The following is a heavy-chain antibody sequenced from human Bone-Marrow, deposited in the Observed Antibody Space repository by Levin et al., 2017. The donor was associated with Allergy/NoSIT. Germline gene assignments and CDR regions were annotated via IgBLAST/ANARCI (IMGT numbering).Heavy chain of an antibody. D-gene: IGHD5-12*01. CDR1: GFTFTSYG. CDR3: ARDIGYEATFYGLDV. V-gene: IGHV3-33*01. J-gene: IGHJ6*02. CDR2: IWYSGSRQ. Sequence: SGGSLRFSCAASGFTFTSYGMHWVRQAPGKGLEWVAVIWYSGSRQYYGESVKGRFTISRDSSKNTLFLQMNNLTVEDTAVYFCARDIGYEATFYGLDVWGQGTTVTVSS.